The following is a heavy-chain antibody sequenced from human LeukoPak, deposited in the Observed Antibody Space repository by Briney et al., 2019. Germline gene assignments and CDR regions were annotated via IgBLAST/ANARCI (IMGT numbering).Heavy chain of an antibody. CDR2: ILVAGDT. V-gene: IGHV3-13*01. D-gene: IGHD3-10*01. CDR3: ARDRFGERTFEI. J-gene: IGHJ3*02. CDR1: GFVFDNYD. Sequence: GGSLRLSCAASGFVFDNYDMHWVRQSTGKRPEWVAHILVAGDTAYADSVKGRFTISRDNGERSVYLQMNSLRDGDTAIYYCARDRFGERTFEIWGQGTTVTVSS.